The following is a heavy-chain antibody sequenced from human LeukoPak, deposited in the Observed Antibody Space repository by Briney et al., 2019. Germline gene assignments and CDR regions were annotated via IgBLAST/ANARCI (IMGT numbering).Heavy chain of an antibody. Sequence: SETLSLTCAVYGGSFSGYYWSWIRQPPGKGLEWTGEINHSGSTNYNPSLKSRVTISVDTSKNQFSLKLSSVTAADTAVYYCARGMGGSYPRYYYYGMDVWGQGTTVTVSS. V-gene: IGHV4-34*01. CDR3: ARGMGGSYPRYYYYGMDV. CDR1: GGSFSGYY. D-gene: IGHD1-26*01. J-gene: IGHJ6*02. CDR2: INHSGST.